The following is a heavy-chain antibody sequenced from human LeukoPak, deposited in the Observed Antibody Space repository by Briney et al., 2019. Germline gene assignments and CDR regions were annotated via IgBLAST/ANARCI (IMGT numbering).Heavy chain of an antibody. V-gene: IGHV1-69*13. CDR1: GGTFSNYS. CDR2: IIPISGKS. CDR3: ARDSGNDALLY. J-gene: IGHJ4*02. D-gene: IGHD1-1*01. Sequence: SVKVSCKASGGTFSNYSFTWVRQAPGQGLERMGGIIPISGKSKYAQKFQGRLTITADESTGTAYMELNSLRSEDTAVYYCARDSGNDALLYWGQGTLVTVSS.